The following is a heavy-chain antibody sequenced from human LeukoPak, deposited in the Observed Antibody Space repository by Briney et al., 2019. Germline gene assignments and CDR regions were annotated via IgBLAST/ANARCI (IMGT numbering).Heavy chain of an antibody. D-gene: IGHD3-22*01. CDR2: ISYDGSNK. J-gene: IGHJ4*02. CDR1: GFTFSSYG. CDR3: ARDLYDSSGYPFPGY. Sequence: GGSLRLSCAASGFTFSSYGMHWVRQAPGKGLEWVAVISYDGSNKYYADSVKGRFTISRDNSKNTLYLQMNSLRAEDTAVYYCARDLYDSSGYPFPGYWGQGTLVTVSS. V-gene: IGHV3-30*03.